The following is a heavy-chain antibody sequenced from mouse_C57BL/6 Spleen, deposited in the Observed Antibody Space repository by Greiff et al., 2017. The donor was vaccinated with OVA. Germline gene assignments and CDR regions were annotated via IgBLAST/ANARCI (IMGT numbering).Heavy chain of an antibody. V-gene: IGHV1-4*01. Sequence: QVQLQQSGAELARPGASVKMSCKASGYTFTSYTMHWVKQRPGQGLEWIGYINPSSGYTKYNQKFKDKATLTADKSSSTACMQLSSLTSEDSAVYYCARNYDCAMDDWGQGTSVTVSS. J-gene: IGHJ4*01. CDR3: ARNYDCAMDD. D-gene: IGHD1-1*01. CDR2: INPSSGYT. CDR1: GYTFTSYT.